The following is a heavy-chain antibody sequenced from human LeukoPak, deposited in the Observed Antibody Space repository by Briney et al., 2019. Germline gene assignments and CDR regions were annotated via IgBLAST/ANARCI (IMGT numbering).Heavy chain of an antibody. V-gene: IGHV3-23*01. CDR3: AKAAVVVGLAAFDV. CDR1: GFSFTIYT. CDR2: INSGGDT. D-gene: IGHD4-23*01. Sequence: GGSLILSCAASGFSFTIYTMSWVRQDPGKGLQWVSSINSGGDTSYAASVKGHFTISRDNSKNTLYLQMNSLRVEDTAVYYCAKAAVVVGLAAFDVWGRGTVVTVSS. J-gene: IGHJ3*01.